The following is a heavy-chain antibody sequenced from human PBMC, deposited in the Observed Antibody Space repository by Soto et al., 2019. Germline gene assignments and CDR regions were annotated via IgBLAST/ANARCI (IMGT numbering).Heavy chain of an antibody. D-gene: IGHD4-17*01. CDR2: ISSSSSYI. CDR1: VFAVSIYS. Sequence: SVFAVSIYSMNWVRQAPGKGLEWVSSISSSSSYIYYADSVKGRFTISRDNAKNSLYLQMNSLRAEDTAVYYCARAGTTTVTSFDYWGQGTLVTVSS. V-gene: IGHV3-21*01. J-gene: IGHJ4*02. CDR3: ARAGTTTVTSFDY.